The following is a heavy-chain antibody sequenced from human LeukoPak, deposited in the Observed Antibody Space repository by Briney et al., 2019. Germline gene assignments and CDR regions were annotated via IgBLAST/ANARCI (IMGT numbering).Heavy chain of an antibody. D-gene: IGHD6-19*01. Sequence: GESLKISCKGSGYSFTSYWIGWVRQMPGKGLEWMGIIYPGDSDTRYSPSLQGQVTISADKSISTAYLQWSSLKASDTAMYYCVRYAVAANDAFDIWGQGTMVTVSS. CDR2: IYPGDSDT. CDR3: VRYAVAANDAFDI. V-gene: IGHV5-51*01. J-gene: IGHJ3*02. CDR1: GYSFTSYW.